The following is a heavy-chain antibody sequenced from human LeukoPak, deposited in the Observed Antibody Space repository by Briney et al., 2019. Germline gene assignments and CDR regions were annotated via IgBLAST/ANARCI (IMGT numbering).Heavy chain of an antibody. CDR3: ARGEASIAALDAFDI. CDR2: ISSSSSYI. Sequence: GGSLRLSCAASGFTFSSYSMNWVRQAPGKGLEWVSSISSSSSYIYYADSVKGRFTISRDNAKNSLYLQMNSLRAEDTAVYYCARGEASIAALDAFDIWGQGTMVTVSS. V-gene: IGHV3-21*01. J-gene: IGHJ3*02. D-gene: IGHD6-6*01. CDR1: GFTFSSYS.